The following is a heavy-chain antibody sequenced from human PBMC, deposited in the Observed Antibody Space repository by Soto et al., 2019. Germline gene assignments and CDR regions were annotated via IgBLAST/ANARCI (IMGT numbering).Heavy chain of an antibody. J-gene: IGHJ5*02. V-gene: IGHV1-8*01. CDR3: ARVPASLDP. CDR1: GYSFITYD. CDR2: TNPTSGRT. Sequence: QVQLVQSGAEVRKPGASVKVSCKASGYSFITYDINWVRQAAGQGLEWMGWTNPTSGRTGCAQKFQGRLTMTMDTSSSTAYMELSSLTSDDTAVYYCARVPASLDPWGQGTLVTVSS.